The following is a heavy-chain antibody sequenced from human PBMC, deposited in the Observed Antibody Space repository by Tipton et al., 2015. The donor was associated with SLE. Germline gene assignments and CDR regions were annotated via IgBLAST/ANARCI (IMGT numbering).Heavy chain of an antibody. D-gene: IGHD3-22*01. CDR1: GYNFADYW. J-gene: IGHJ4*02. CDR3: ARPRRHYYDGSGYYYFDY. CDR2: IYADDSDT. V-gene: IGHV5-51*03. Sequence: QLVQSGAEVEKPGESLKISCKGSGYNFADYWIAWVRQMPGIGLEWMGFIYADDSDTRYSPSFQGQVTISVDKSINTAYLQWGSLRASDTAVYYCARPRRHYYDGSGYYYFDYWGQGTLVTVSS.